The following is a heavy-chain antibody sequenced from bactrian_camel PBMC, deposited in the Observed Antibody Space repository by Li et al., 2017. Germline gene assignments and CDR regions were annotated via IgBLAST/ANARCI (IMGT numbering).Heavy chain of an antibody. CDR2: IGNAGLV. D-gene: IGHD1*01. J-gene: IGHJ4*01. CDR1: GGARSRYF. V-gene: IGHV3S53*01. Sequence: HVQLVESGGGLVQPGGSLRLSCAASGGARSRYFMGWFRQAPGKEREGIAAIGNAGLVSYADSVKGRFTVSRDSGNNSVDLMMNSLNPEDTGMYYCAANFGPYCSGPYLARRANFVGQGTQVTVSS.